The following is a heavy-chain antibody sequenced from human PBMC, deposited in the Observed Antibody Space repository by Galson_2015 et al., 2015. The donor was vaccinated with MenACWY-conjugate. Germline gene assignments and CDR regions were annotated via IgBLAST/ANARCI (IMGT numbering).Heavy chain of an antibody. CDR3: AAIAAADDFDY. Sequence: SLRLSCAASGFTVSSNYMSWVRQAPGQGLEWVSVIYSGGSTYYADSVEGRFTISRDNSKNTLYLQMNSLRAEDTAVYYCAAIAAADDFDYWGQGTLVTVSS. V-gene: IGHV3-53*01. CDR2: IYSGGST. D-gene: IGHD6-13*01. CDR1: GFTVSSNY. J-gene: IGHJ4*02.